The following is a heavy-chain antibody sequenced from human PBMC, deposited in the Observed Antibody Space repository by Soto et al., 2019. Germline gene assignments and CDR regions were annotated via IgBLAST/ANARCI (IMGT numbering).Heavy chain of an antibody. Sequence: GGSLRLSCAGSGFTLSGHYIDWVRQAPGKGLEWVGRSRDKPQGYSTAYAASVKGRFTTSRDESKNSAYMQMNSLKTEDTAVYYCVRATYFSDSSGYTRCLDYWGQGTLVTVSS. CDR1: GFTLSGHY. CDR2: SRDKPQGYST. D-gene: IGHD3-22*01. J-gene: IGHJ4*02. CDR3: VRATYFSDSSGYTRCLDY. V-gene: IGHV3-72*01.